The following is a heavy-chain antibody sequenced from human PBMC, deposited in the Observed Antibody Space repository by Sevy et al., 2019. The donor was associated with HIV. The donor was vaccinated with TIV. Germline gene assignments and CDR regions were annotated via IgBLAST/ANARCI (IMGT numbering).Heavy chain of an antibody. CDR1: GGSFSGYY. D-gene: IGHD4-17*01. V-gene: IGHV4-34*01. Sequence: SETLSLTCAVYGGSFSGYYWSWIRQPPGKGLEWIGEINHSGSTSYNPSLKNRVTISLDTSKNQFSLKLTSVTAADTAVYYCARTTTVTTSALDYWGQGTLVTVSS. J-gene: IGHJ4*02. CDR3: ARTTTVTTSALDY. CDR2: INHSGST.